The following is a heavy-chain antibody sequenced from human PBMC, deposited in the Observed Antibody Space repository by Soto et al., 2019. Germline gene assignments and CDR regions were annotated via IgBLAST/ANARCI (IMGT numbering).Heavy chain of an antibody. CDR2: ISSATTTI. CDR3: AKNPGYYYDSTGYHFDY. D-gene: IGHD3-22*01. CDR1: GFTFSSYS. J-gene: IGHJ4*02. Sequence: GGSLRLSCAASGFTFSSYSMNWVRQAPGKGLEWVSYISSATTTIYYADSVKGRFTISRDNAKNSLYLQMNSLRADDTAVYYCAKNPGYYYDSTGYHFDYWGQGTLVTVSS. V-gene: IGHV3-48*01.